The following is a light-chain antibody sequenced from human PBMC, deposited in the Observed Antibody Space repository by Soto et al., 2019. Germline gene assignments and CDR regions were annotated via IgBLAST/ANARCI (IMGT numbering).Light chain of an antibody. V-gene: IGKV1-33*01. CDR1: QDISNY. CDR3: QQYDNLPYT. CDR2: DAS. J-gene: IGKJ2*01. Sequence: DLQMTQSPSSLSASVGDRVTITCQASQDISNYLNWYQQKPGKAPKLLIYDASNLETGVPSRFNGSGSGTDFTFTISSLQPEEIATYYCQQYDNLPYTFGQGTKLEIK.